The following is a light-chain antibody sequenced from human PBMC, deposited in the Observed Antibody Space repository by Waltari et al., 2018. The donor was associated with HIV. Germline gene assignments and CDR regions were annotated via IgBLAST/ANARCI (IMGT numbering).Light chain of an antibody. Sequence: TINCKSSQSVLYSSNNKNYLAWYQQKPGQPPKLLIYWASTRESGVPDRFSGSGSGTDFTLTISSLQAEDVAVYYCQQYYSTPYTFGQGTKLEIK. CDR3: QQYYSTPYT. V-gene: IGKV4-1*01. CDR1: QSVLYSSNNKNY. J-gene: IGKJ2*01. CDR2: WAS.